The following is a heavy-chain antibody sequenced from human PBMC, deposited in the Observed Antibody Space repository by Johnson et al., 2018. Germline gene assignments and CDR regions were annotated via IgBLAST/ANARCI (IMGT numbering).Heavy chain of an antibody. V-gene: IGHV3-21*01. CDR1: GLTFSSFS. D-gene: IGHD3-10*01. CDR2: ISSSSTYI. CDR3: ARDGPRGEVTMVRGGGYFDY. J-gene: IGHJ4*02. Sequence: VQLVESGGGLVKXGGSXRLXCAASGLTFSSFSMNWVRQAPGKGLEWVSSISSSSTYIYYADSVKGRFTLSRDNAKNSLYLQMNSLRAEDTAVYYCARDGPRGEVTMVRGGGYFDYWGQGTLVTVSS.